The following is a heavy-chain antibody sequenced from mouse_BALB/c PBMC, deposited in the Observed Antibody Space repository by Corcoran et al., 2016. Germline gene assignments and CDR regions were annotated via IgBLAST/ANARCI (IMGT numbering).Heavy chain of an antibody. Sequence: QVQLQQSGPVLVKPGASVKISCKASGYTFTSYYIHWVKQRPGQGLEWIGYIYPRDGSTNYNEKFKGKATLTADTSSSTAYMQLSSLTSEDSAVYFCASEGGAMDYWGQGTSVTVSS. V-gene: IGHV1S12*01. J-gene: IGHJ4*01. CDR2: IYPRDGST. CDR1: GYTFTSYY. CDR3: ASEGGAMDY.